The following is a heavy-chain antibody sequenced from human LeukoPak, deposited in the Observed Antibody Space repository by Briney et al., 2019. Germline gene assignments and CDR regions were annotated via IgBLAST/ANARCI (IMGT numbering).Heavy chain of an antibody. V-gene: IGHV1-18*01. Sequence: ASVKVSCKASGYTFTSYGISWVRQAPGQGLEWMGWISAYNGNTNYAQKLQGRVTMTTDTSTSTAYMELRSLTSDDTAVYYCARGGSRLRQLVLFNGDWFDPWGQGTLVTVSS. CDR1: GYTFTSYG. CDR2: ISAYNGNT. J-gene: IGHJ5*02. CDR3: ARGGSRLRQLVLFNGDWFDP. D-gene: IGHD6-13*01.